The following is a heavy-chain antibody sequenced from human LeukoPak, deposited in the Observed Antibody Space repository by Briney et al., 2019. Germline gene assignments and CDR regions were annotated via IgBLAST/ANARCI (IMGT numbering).Heavy chain of an antibody. D-gene: IGHD1-26*01. V-gene: IGHV1-2*02. CDR2: INPNSGGT. CDR1: GYTFTGYY. Sequence: ASVKVSCKASGYTFTGYYMHWVRQAPGQGLEWMGWINPNSGGTNYAQKFQGRVTMTRDTSISKAYMELSRLRSDDTAVYYCARDAGGSYSDFDYWGQGTLVTVSS. J-gene: IGHJ4*02. CDR3: ARDAGGSYSDFDY.